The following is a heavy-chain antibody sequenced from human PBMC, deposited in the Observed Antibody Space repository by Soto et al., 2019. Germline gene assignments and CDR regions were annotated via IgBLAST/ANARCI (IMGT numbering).Heavy chain of an antibody. CDR3: ARTDRDFYGLDV. J-gene: IGHJ6*02. CDR1: GFTFRNYD. V-gene: IGHV3-13*05. CDR2: ISAAGDP. Sequence: EVQLVESGGGLVQPGGSLRLSCEASGFTFRNYDMHWVRQCTGKGLEWVSGISAAGDPDYADSVEGRFTTSRENAQNSFFLQMNSPRVGDTAVYYCARTDRDFYGLDVWGQGTTVIVSS.